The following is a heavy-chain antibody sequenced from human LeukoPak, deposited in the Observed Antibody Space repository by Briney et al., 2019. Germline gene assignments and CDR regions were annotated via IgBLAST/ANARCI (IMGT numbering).Heavy chain of an antibody. Sequence: GASVKVSCKASGGTFSSYAISWVRQAPGQGLEWMGIINPSGGSTSYAQKFQGRVTMTRDTSTSTVYMELSSLRSEDTAVYYCAREFDRTVTTDDYWGQGTLVTVSS. D-gene: IGHD4-17*01. CDR1: GGTFSSYA. CDR2: INPSGGST. V-gene: IGHV1-46*01. J-gene: IGHJ4*02. CDR3: AREFDRTVTTDDY.